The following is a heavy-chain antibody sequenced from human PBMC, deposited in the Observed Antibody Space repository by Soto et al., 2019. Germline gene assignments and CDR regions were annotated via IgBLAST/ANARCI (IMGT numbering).Heavy chain of an antibody. Sequence: PGGSLRLSCAASGFRFDSYAMNWVRQAPGKGLEWASGISTSGKTTYYADSVKGRFTVSRDNAKNTLYLQMNSLRVDDTAVYYCARDTNGLHYWGQGTLVTVSS. CDR2: ISTSGKTT. J-gene: IGHJ4*02. CDR3: ARDTNGLHY. CDR1: GFRFDSYA. D-gene: IGHD2-8*01. V-gene: IGHV3-23*01.